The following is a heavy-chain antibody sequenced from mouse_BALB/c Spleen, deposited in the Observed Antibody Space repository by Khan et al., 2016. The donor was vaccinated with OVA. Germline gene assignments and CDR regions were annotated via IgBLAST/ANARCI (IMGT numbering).Heavy chain of an antibody. V-gene: IGHV14-3*02. CDR1: GLNIKDTY. D-gene: IGHD3-3*01. Sequence: VQLKQSGAELVKSGHTLTFSCTVSGLNIKDTYMHWLKQWPEQGLEWIGGIDPPNGNTKYDPKLQGQATITADTSTNQAYLQLSSLTSEDTAVYYCARRARKWGQGTTLTVSS. CDR3: ARRARK. J-gene: IGHJ2*01. CDR2: IDPPNGNT.